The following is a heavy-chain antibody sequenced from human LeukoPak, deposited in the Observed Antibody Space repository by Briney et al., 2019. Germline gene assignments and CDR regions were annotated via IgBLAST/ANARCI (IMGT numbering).Heavy chain of an antibody. Sequence: GGSLRLSCAASGFTVSSSYMNWVRQAPGKGLEWVSVIYSGGSTYYAESVKGRFTISRDNSKNTLYLQMNNLRAEDTAVYYCAREIAAAGTAFDYWGQGTLVAVSS. J-gene: IGHJ4*02. D-gene: IGHD6-13*01. V-gene: IGHV3-53*01. CDR2: IYSGGST. CDR1: GFTVSSSY. CDR3: AREIAAAGTAFDY.